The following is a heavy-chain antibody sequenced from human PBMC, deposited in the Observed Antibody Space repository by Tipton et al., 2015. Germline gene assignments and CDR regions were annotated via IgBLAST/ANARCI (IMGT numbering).Heavy chain of an antibody. CDR3: ALGYSYGSYYFDY. D-gene: IGHD5-18*01. Sequence: SLRLSCAASGFTFSTYGMSWVRQAPGKGLEWVSFMSGSGDRTYYADSVKGRFTISRDSSKNTLYLQMSSLRAEDTAIYYCALGYSYGSYYFDYWGQGTLVTVSS. J-gene: IGHJ4*02. V-gene: IGHV3-23*01. CDR1: GFTFSTYG. CDR2: MSGSGDRT.